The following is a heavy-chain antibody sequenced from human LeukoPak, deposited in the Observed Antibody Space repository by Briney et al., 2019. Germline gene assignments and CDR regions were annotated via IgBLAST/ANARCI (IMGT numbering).Heavy chain of an antibody. CDR3: ARDARYSFQV. V-gene: IGHV3-74*01. CDR2: INGDGSST. Sequence: GGSLRLSCAASGFTFSTYWIHWVRQAPGKGLVWVSHINGDGSSTSYADSVKGRFTIARDNAKNKVYLQMNSLRAEDTAVYYCARDARYSFQVWGQGTLVTVSS. CDR1: GFTFSTYW. J-gene: IGHJ1*01. D-gene: IGHD4-11*01.